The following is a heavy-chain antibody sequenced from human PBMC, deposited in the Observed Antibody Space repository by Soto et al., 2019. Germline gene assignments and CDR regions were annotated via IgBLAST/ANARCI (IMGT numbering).Heavy chain of an antibody. J-gene: IGHJ4*02. D-gene: IGHD3-3*01. Sequence: QPGGSLRLSCAASGFTFSNYVMSWVRQAPGKGLEWVSTISDSGGSTYYADSMKGRFTISRDNSKNTVYLQMNTLRADDTAVYYCAKGFAISGVAPLDYWGQGTLVTVSS. V-gene: IGHV3-23*01. CDR3: AKGFAISGVAPLDY. CDR2: ISDSGGST. CDR1: GFTFSNYV.